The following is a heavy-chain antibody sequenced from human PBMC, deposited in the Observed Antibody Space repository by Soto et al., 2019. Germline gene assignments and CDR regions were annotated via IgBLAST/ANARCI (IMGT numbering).Heavy chain of an antibody. CDR2: IYYSGST. Sequence: SETLSLTFTVSGGSISSYYWSCIRHPPVKGLEWIGYIYYSGSTNYNPSLKSRVTISVDTSKNQFSLKLSSVTAADTAVYYCARGPRIAAAGTGGHWFDPWGQGTLVTDSS. D-gene: IGHD6-13*01. J-gene: IGHJ5*02. CDR1: GGSISSYY. V-gene: IGHV4-59*01. CDR3: ARGPRIAAAGTGGHWFDP.